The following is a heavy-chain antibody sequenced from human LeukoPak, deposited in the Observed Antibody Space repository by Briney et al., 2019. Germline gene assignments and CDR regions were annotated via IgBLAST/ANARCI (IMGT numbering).Heavy chain of an antibody. CDR1: GYTFTSNY. J-gene: IGHJ5*02. D-gene: IGHD6-19*01. V-gene: IGHV1-46*01. CDR3: ARGNSGWLGGYKFDP. Sequence: ASVKVSCKAFGYTFTSNYMHWVRQAPGQGPEWMGVISPSGGSTTYAQKFQGRVTLTRDMSTSTDYLELSSLRSEDTAVYYCARGNSGWLGGYKFDPWGQGTLVTVSS. CDR2: ISPSGGST.